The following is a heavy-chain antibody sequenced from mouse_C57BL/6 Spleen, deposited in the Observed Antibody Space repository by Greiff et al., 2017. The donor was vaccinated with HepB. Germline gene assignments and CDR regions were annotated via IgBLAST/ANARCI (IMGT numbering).Heavy chain of an antibody. J-gene: IGHJ2*01. Sequence: EVQGVESGGGLVQPGGSMKLSCVASGFTFSNYWMNWVRQSPEKGLEWVAQIRLKSDNYATHYAESVKGRFTISRDDSKSSVYLQMNDLRAEDTGIYYCNPLWELDYWGQGTTLTVSS. CDR3: NPLWELDY. CDR1: GFTFSNYW. V-gene: IGHV6-3*01. D-gene: IGHD1-1*02. CDR2: IRLKSDNYAT.